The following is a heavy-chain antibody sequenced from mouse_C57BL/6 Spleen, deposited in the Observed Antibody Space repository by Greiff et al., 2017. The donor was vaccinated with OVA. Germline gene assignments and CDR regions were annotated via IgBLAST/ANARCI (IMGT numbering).Heavy chain of an antibody. CDR3: ARRDNSYWDDDV. CDR1: GFTFSSYG. CDR2: ISSGGSYT. V-gene: IGHV5-6*01. J-gene: IGHJ1*03. Sequence: EVQLVESGGDLVKPGGSLKLSCAASGFTFSSYGMSWVRQTPDKRLEWVATISSGGSYTYYPDSVKGRFTISRDNAKNTLYMQMSSLKSEDTAMYYCARRDNSYWDDDVWGTGTTVTVSS. D-gene: IGHD1-3*01.